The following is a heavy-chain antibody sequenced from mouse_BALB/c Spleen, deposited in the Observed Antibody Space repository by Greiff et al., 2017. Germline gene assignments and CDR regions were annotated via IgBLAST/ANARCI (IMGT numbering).Heavy chain of an antibody. J-gene: IGHJ4*01. Sequence: QVQLQQSGAELVRPGVSVKISCKGSGYTFTDYAMHWVKQSHAKSLEWIGVISTYYGDASYNQKFKGKATMTVDKSSSTAYMELARLTSEESAIYYCASGHYDYDRWAMDYWGQGTSVTVSS. V-gene: IGHV1S137*01. D-gene: IGHD2-4*01. CDR3: ASGHYDYDRWAMDY. CDR2: ISTYYGDA. CDR1: GYTFTDYA.